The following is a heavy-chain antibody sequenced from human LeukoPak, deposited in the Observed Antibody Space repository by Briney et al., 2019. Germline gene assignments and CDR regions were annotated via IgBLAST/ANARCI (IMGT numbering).Heavy chain of an antibody. CDR2: ISKSGDSI. V-gene: IGHV3-11*01. Sequence: GGSLRLSCAASGFTFSDYYMSWFRQAPGKGLEWVSYISKSGDSIYYADSVKGRFTISRDNAKNSLYLQMNSLRGEDTAVYYCASESYSGYDSYYWGQGTLVTVSS. CDR1: GFTFSDYY. J-gene: IGHJ4*02. D-gene: IGHD5-12*01. CDR3: ASESYSGYDSYY.